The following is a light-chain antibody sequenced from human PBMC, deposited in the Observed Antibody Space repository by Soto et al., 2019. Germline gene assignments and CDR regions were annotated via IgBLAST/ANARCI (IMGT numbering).Light chain of an antibody. CDR2: LGS. CDR3: MQSLQTPRLLT. V-gene: IGKV2-28*01. Sequence: DIVMTQSPLSLPVTPGEPASISCRSRQSLLHRNGYNYLDWYLQKPGQSPQLLIYLGSNRASGVPDRFSGSGSGTDFTLKISRVEAEDVGIYFCMQSLQTPRLLTFGGGTKVEI. CDR1: QSLLHRNGYNY. J-gene: IGKJ4*01.